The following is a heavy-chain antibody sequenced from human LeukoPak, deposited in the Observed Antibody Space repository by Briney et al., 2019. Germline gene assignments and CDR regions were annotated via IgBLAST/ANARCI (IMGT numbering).Heavy chain of an antibody. V-gene: IGHV3-64*01. J-gene: IGHJ6*02. D-gene: IGHD6-13*01. CDR3: ARGSGPNSSSWYSWGDYYYGMDV. CDR2: ISSNGGGT. Sequence: GGSLRLSCAASGFTFSSYAMHWVRQAPRKGLEYVSAISSNGGGTYYANSVKGRFTISRDNSKNTLYLQMGSLRAEDMAVYYCARGSGPNSSSWYSWGDYYYGMDVWGQGTTVTVSS. CDR1: GFTFSSYA.